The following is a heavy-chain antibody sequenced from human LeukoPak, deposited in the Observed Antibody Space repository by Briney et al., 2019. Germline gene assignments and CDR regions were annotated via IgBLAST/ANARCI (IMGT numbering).Heavy chain of an antibody. Sequence: SETLSLTCAVYGGSFSGYYWSWIRQPPGKGLEWIGEINHSGSTNYNPSLKSRVTISVDTSKNQFSLKLSSVTAAETAVYYCARGLFYGDYVSYYYYMDVWGKGTTVTVSS. J-gene: IGHJ6*03. CDR2: INHSGST. D-gene: IGHD4-17*01. CDR3: ARGLFYGDYVSYYYYMDV. CDR1: GGSFSGYY. V-gene: IGHV4-34*01.